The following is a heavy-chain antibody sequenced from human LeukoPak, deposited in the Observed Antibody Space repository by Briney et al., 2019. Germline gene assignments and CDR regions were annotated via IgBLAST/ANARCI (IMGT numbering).Heavy chain of an antibody. D-gene: IGHD3-10*01. CDR1: GFTFSSYA. Sequence: PGGSLRLSCAASGFTFSSYAMSWVRQAPGKGVEWVSAISGSGGSTYYADSVKGRFTISRDNSKNTLYLQMNGLRAEDTAVYYCAKAPMVRGVIISNWGQGTLVTVSS. CDR2: ISGSGGST. J-gene: IGHJ4*02. CDR3: AKAPMVRGVIISN. V-gene: IGHV3-23*01.